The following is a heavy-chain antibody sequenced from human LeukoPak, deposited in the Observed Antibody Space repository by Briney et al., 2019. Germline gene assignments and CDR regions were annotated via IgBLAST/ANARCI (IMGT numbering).Heavy chain of an antibody. CDR2: IWYDGSNK. CDR3: ARRDYGDYGPVGY. D-gene: IGHD4-17*01. CDR1: GFTFRNYG. V-gene: IGHV3-33*01. J-gene: IGHJ4*02. Sequence: GRSLRLSCAASGFTFRNYGMHWVRQAPGKGLEWVAVIWYDGSNKYYADSVKGRFTISRDNSKNTLYLQMNSLRAEDTAVYYCARRDYGDYGPVGYWGQGTLVTVSS.